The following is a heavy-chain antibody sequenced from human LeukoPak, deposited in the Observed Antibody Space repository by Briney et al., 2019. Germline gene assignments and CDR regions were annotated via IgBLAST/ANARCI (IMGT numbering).Heavy chain of an antibody. Sequence: PGGSLRLSCAGSGFTFSSYSLNWVRQAPGRGREGVSSISSSGSYIYYADSVKGRFTISRDNAKNSLYLQMNSLRAEDTAVYYCARGTYYYDSSGYYSYYFDYWGQGTLVTVSS. CDR1: GFTFSSYS. V-gene: IGHV3-21*01. CDR3: ARGTYYYDSSGYYSYYFDY. D-gene: IGHD3-22*01. CDR2: ISSSGSYI. J-gene: IGHJ4*02.